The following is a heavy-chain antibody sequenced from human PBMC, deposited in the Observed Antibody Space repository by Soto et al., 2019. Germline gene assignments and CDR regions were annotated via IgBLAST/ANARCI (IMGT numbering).Heavy chain of an antibody. CDR3: ARLHIVVVTARPFYGMDV. D-gene: IGHD2-21*02. CDR1: GGTFSSYA. J-gene: IGHJ6*02. V-gene: IGHV1-69*01. CDR2: VIPIFGTA. Sequence: QVQLVQSGAEVKKPGSSVKVSCKASGGTFSSYAISWVRQAPGQGLEWMGGVIPIFGTANYAQKSPGRVTITADESTSTAYMELSSLRSEDTAVYYCARLHIVVVTARPFYGMDVWGQGTTVTVA.